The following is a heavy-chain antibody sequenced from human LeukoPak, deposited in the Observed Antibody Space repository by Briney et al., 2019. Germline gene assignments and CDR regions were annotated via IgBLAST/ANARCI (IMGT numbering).Heavy chain of an antibody. CDR3: ASQYCSGGSCYPYYFDY. D-gene: IGHD2-15*01. V-gene: IGHV1-69*04. J-gene: IGHJ4*02. Sequence: ASVKVSCKASGGTFSSYAISWVRQAPGQGLEWMGRIIPILGIANYAQKFQGRVTITADKSTSTAYMELSSLRSGDTAVYYCASQYCSGGSCYPYYFDYWGQGTLVTVSS. CDR2: IIPILGIA. CDR1: GGTFSSYA.